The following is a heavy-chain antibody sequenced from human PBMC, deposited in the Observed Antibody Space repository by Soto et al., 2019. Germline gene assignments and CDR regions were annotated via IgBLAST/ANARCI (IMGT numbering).Heavy chain of an antibody. CDR2: ISAYNGNT. CDR3: AREKRRGYSYGYVHWFDP. J-gene: IGHJ5*02. V-gene: IGHV1-18*04. CDR1: GYTFTSYG. Sequence: QVQLVQSGAEVKKPGASVKVSCKASGYTFTSYGISWVRQAPGQGLEWMGGISAYNGNTNYAQKLQGRVTMTTDTSTSTAYMELRSLRSDDTAVYYCAREKRRGYSYGYVHWFDPWGQGTLVTVSS. D-gene: IGHD5-18*01.